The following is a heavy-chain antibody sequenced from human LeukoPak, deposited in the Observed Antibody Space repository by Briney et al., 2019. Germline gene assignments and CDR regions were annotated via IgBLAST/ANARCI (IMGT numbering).Heavy chain of an antibody. CDR1: GFTFSSYA. J-gene: IGHJ4*02. V-gene: IGHV3-30*04. CDR3: ESTYSSSYRALR. Sequence: GGSLRLSCAASGFTFSSYATHWVRQAPGKGLEWVAVISYDGSNQYYADSVKGRFTISRDNSKNTLYLQMNSLRAEDPAVYYCESTYSSSYRALRWGQGTLVTVSS. CDR2: ISYDGSNQ. D-gene: IGHD6-6*01.